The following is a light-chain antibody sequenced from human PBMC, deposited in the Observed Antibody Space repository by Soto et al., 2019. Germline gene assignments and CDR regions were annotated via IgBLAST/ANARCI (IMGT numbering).Light chain of an antibody. Sequence: QSALTQPASVSGSPGQSITISCTGTSGDVGGYDLASWYQQHPGKAPKLMIYQVVKRPSGVSNRFSGSQSGNTASLTISGLQAEDEADYYCCSYAGNNTLYVFGTGTKLTVL. CDR1: SGDVGGYDL. V-gene: IGLV2-23*02. CDR2: QVV. CDR3: CSYAGNNTLYV. J-gene: IGLJ1*01.